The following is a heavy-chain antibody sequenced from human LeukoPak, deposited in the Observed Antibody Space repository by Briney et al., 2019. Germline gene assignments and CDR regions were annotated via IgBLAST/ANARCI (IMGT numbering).Heavy chain of an antibody. J-gene: IGHJ4*02. Sequence: GASVKVSCKASGYTFTGYYMHWVRQAPGQGLEWMGWINPNSGGTNYAQKFQDTVTMTRDMSTSTVYMELSSLRSDDTAVYYCARDQGALWWELHLESAFDYWGQGTLVTVSS. V-gene: IGHV1-2*02. CDR2: INPNSGGT. CDR1: GYTFTGYY. CDR3: ARDQGALWWELHLESAFDY. D-gene: IGHD2-15*01.